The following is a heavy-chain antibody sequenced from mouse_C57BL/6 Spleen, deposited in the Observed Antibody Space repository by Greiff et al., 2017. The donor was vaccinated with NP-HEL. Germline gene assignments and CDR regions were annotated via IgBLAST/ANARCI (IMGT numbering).Heavy chain of an antibody. CDR2: IDPSDSYT. D-gene: IGHD1-1*01. CDR1: GYPFPSYW. CDR3: ARTGSSSNWYFDV. V-gene: IGHV1-69*01. J-gene: IGHJ1*03. Sequence: VQLQQLGAELVMPGASVKLSCKASGYPFPSYWMHWVKQRPGQGLEWIGEIDPSDSYTNYNQKFKGKSTLTVDKSSSTAYMQLSSLTSEDSAVYYCARTGSSSNWYFDVWGTGTTVTVSS.